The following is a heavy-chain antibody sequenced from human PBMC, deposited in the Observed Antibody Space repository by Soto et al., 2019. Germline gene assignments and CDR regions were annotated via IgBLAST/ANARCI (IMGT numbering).Heavy chain of an antibody. V-gene: IGHV3-23*01. D-gene: IGHD3-10*01. CDR3: ARKVSGSTGRPDLWYFDL. CDR2: ISGSGGTT. CDR1: GFTFSSYA. Sequence: EVQLLESGGGLVQPGGSLRLSCVVSGFTFSSYAMTWVRQPPGKGLEWVSSISGSGGTTYYADSVKGRFTISRDNSKNTLYLQMNTLRAEDTAVYYCARKVSGSTGRPDLWYFDLWGRGTLVTVSS. J-gene: IGHJ2*01.